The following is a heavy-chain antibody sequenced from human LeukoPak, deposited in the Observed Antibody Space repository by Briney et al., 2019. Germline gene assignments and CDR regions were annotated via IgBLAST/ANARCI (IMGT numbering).Heavy chain of an antibody. V-gene: IGHV4-39*01. Sequence: SETLSLTCTVSGGSISSSSYYWGWIRQPPGKGLEWIGSIYYTGSSYYNPSLKSRVTISVDTSKNQFSLKLSSVTAADTAVYYCARSSGTGTFSYWGQGTLVTVSS. CDR3: ARSSGTGTFSY. J-gene: IGHJ4*02. CDR1: GGSISSSSYY. D-gene: IGHD6-25*01. CDR2: IYYTGSS.